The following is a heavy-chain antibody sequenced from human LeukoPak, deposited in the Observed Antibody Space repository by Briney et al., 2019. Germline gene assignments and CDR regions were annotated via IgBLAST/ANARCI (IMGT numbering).Heavy chain of an antibody. CDR2: INHNGNVN. Sequence: GGSLRLSCAASGFTFSSYWMNWARQAPGKGLEWVASINHNGNVNYYVDSVKGRFTISRDNTKNSLYLQMSNLRAEDTAVYFCARGGGLDVWGQGATVTVSS. CDR3: ARGGGLDV. D-gene: IGHD3-16*01. J-gene: IGHJ6*02. V-gene: IGHV3-7*03. CDR1: GFTFSSYW.